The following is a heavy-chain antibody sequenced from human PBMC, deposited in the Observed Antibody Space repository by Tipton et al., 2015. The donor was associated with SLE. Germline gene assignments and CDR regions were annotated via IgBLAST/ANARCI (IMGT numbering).Heavy chain of an antibody. J-gene: IGHJ6*02. V-gene: IGHV4-34*01. CDR3: TRGPYCSVDSCYRGMDV. Sequence: TLSLTCAVYGGSFSGYYWSWIRQPPGKGLEWIGEINHSGSTNYNPSLKSRVTISVDTSKNQFPLNLRSVTAADTAVYYCTRGPYCSVDSCYRGMDVWGQGTTVTVSS. D-gene: IGHD2-15*01. CDR1: GGSFSGYY. CDR2: INHSGST.